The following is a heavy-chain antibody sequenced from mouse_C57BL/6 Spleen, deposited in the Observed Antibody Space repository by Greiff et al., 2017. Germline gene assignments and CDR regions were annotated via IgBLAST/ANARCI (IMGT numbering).Heavy chain of an antibody. CDR2: IDPSDSYT. D-gene: IGHD2-4*01. Sequence: QVQLKQPGAELVMPGASVKLSCKASGYTFTSYWMHWVKQRPGQGLEWIGEIDPSDSYTNYNQKFKGKSTLTVDKSSSTAYMQLSSLTSEDSAVYYCARKGVYYDYDVGAMDYWGQGTSVTVSS. J-gene: IGHJ4*01. CDR1: GYTFTSYW. V-gene: IGHV1-69*01. CDR3: ARKGVYYDYDVGAMDY.